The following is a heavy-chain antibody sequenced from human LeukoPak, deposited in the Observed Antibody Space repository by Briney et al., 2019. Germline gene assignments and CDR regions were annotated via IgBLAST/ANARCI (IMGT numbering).Heavy chain of an antibody. CDR2: INSNGGST. V-gene: IGHV3-64*01. D-gene: IGHD6-13*01. CDR1: GFTFSSYA. Sequence: GGSLRLSCVASGFTFSSYAMHWVRQTPGKGLEYVSGINSNGGSTHYANSVKGRFTISRDNAKNSLYLQMNSLRAEDTAVYYCASSGYSSSWYVAYWGQGTLVTVSS. CDR3: ASSGYSSSWYVAY. J-gene: IGHJ4*02.